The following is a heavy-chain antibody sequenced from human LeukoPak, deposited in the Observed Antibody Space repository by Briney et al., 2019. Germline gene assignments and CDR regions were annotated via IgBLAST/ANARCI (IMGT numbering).Heavy chain of an antibody. V-gene: IGHV4-34*01. D-gene: IGHD3-3*01. CDR3: ARLVWYSRRGFDY. CDR2: INHSGST. Sequence: GSLRLSCAASGFTFSSSAMSWVRQAPGKGLEWIGEINHSGSTNYNPSLKSRVTISVDTSKNQFSLKLSSVTAADTAVYYCARLVWYSRRGFDYWGQGTLVTVSS. J-gene: IGHJ4*02. CDR1: GFTFSSSA.